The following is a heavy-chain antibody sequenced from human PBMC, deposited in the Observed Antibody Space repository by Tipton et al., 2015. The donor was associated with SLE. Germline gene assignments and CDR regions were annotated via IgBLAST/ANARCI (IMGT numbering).Heavy chain of an antibody. CDR2: IWYDGSNK. J-gene: IGHJ4*02. CDR3: ARDIGGCSGGSCYLD. Sequence: SLRLSCAASGFNFNYFAMSWVRQAPGKGLEWVAVIWYDGSNKYYADSVKGRFTISRDNSKNTLYLQMNSLRVEDTAVYYCARDIGGCSGGSCYLDWGQGTLVPVSS. CDR1: GFNFNYFA. V-gene: IGHV3-33*08. D-gene: IGHD2-15*01.